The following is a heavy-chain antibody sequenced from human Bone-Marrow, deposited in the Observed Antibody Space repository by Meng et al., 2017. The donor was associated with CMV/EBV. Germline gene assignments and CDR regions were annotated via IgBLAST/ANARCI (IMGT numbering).Heavy chain of an antibody. CDR2: INAGNGNT. J-gene: IGHJ2*01. D-gene: IGHD6-19*01. Sequence: QVQLVQSGAGGKKPGASVKVSCKASGQTFTSYTIHWVRQAPGQSLEWMGWINAGNGNTIYSQEFQGRVTITRDTSATTAYMELSSLISEDTAVYYCARGVSGYSSGWYSWYFDLWGRGTLVTVSS. V-gene: IGHV1-3*01. CDR1: GQTFTSYT. CDR3: ARGVSGYSSGWYSWYFDL.